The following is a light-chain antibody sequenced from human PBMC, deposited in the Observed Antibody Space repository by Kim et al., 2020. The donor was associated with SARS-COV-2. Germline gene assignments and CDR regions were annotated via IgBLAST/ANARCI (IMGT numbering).Light chain of an antibody. Sequence: SSELTQDPAVSVALGQTVRITCQGDSLRSYNASWYQQKPGQAPVLVIYGKNNRPSGIPDRFSGSSSGNTASLTITGTQAEDEADYYCNSRDSSGNPLWVLGGGTQLTVL. CDR3: NSRDSSGNPLWV. CDR2: GKN. J-gene: IGLJ3*02. V-gene: IGLV3-19*01. CDR1: SLRSYN.